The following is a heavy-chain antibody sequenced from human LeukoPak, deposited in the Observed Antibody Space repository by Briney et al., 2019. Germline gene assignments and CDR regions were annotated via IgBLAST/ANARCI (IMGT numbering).Heavy chain of an antibody. J-gene: IGHJ6*04. D-gene: IGHD4-17*01. CDR2: IWYDGSNK. V-gene: IGHV3-33*01. Sequence: PGGSLRLSCAASGFTFSSYGMHWVRQAPGKGLEWVADIWYDGSNKYYADSVKGRFTISRDNSKNTLYLQMNSLRAEDTAVYYCARGPTVTTFYYYYGMDVWGKGTTVTVSS. CDR3: ARGPTVTTFYYYYGMDV. CDR1: GFTFSSYG.